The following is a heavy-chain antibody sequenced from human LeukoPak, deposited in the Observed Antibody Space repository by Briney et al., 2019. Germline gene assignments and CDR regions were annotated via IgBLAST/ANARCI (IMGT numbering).Heavy chain of an antibody. V-gene: IGHV4-59*08. Sequence: SETLSLTCTVSGGSISSYYWSWIRQPPGKGLEWIGYIYYSGSTNYNPSLKSRVTISVDTSKNQFSLKLSSVTAADTAVYYCARRGPRGYSGSYYYFDYWGQGTLVTVSS. D-gene: IGHD1-26*01. CDR2: IYYSGST. CDR3: ARRGPRGYSGSYYYFDY. J-gene: IGHJ4*02. CDR1: GGSISSYY.